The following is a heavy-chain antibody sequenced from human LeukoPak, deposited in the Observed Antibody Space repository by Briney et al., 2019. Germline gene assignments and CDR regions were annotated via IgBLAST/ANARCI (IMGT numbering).Heavy chain of an antibody. D-gene: IGHD3-3*01. Sequence: ASVKVSCKASGYTFTGYYIHWVRQAPGQGLEWMGWINPNSGGTNYAQKFQGRVTMTRDTSISTAYMELSRLRSDDTAVYYCAGSIRRFLEWPTEYYFDYWGKGTLVTVSS. CDR3: AGSIRRFLEWPTEYYFDY. CDR2: INPNSGGT. V-gene: IGHV1-2*02. J-gene: IGHJ4*02. CDR1: GYTFTGYY.